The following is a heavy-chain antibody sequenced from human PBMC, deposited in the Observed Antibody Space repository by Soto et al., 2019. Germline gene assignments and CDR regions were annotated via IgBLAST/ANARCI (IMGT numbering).Heavy chain of an antibody. Sequence: GGSLRLSCAASGFTFSSYAMHWVRQAPGKGLEWGAVISYDGSNKYYEASVKGRFTISRDNSKNTLYLQMNSLRAADTAVYYCARDTIAVAGNFDYWGQGTLVTVSS. CDR2: ISYDGSNK. V-gene: IGHV3-30-3*01. CDR3: ARDTIAVAGNFDY. D-gene: IGHD6-19*01. J-gene: IGHJ4*02. CDR1: GFTFSSYA.